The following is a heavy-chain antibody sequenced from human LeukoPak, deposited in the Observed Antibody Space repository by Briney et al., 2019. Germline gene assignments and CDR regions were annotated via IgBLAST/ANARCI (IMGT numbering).Heavy chain of an antibody. CDR3: ARGKFGELLFDY. V-gene: IGHV1-69*05. CDR1: GGTFNSYA. CDR2: IIPIFGTA. Sequence: ASVKVSCKASGGTFNSYAISWVRQAPGQGLEWMGGIIPIFGTANYAQKFQGRVTITTDESTSTAYMELSSLRSEDTAVYYCARGKFGELLFDYWGQGTLVTVSS. J-gene: IGHJ4*02. D-gene: IGHD3-10*01.